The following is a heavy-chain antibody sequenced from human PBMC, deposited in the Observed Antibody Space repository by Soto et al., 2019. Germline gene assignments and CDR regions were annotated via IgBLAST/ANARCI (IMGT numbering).Heavy chain of an antibody. CDR1: GGSISSYY. J-gene: IGHJ6*02. Sequence: PSETLSLTCTVSGGSISSYYWSWIRQPPGKGLEWIGYNYYSGSTNYNPSLKSRVPISVDTSKNQFSLKLSSVTAADTAVYYWARWAMSIAAHDRQWGYYYGMDVWGQGTTVTVSS. CDR2: NYYSGST. V-gene: IGHV4-59*01. CDR3: ARWAMSIAAHDRQWGYYYGMDV. D-gene: IGHD6-6*01.